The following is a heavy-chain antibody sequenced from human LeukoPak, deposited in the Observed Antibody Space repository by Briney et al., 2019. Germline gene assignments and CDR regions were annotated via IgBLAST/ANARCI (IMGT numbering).Heavy chain of an antibody. D-gene: IGHD3-9*01. CDR1: GFTFSSYA. Sequence: GSPRLSCAAPGFTFSSYAMSWVRQAPGKGLEWVSAISGSGGSTYYADSVKGRFTISRDNSKNTLYLQMNSLRAEDTAVYYCAKDRPHYNYDILTGYLYYFDYWGQGTLVTVSS. CDR3: AKDRPHYNYDILTGYLYYFDY. CDR2: ISGSGGST. V-gene: IGHV3-23*01. J-gene: IGHJ4*02.